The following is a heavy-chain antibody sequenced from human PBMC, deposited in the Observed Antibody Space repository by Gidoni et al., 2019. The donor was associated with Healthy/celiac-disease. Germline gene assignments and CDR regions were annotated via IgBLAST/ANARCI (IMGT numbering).Heavy chain of an antibody. V-gene: IGHV3-23*01. Sequence: DVQLLVSRGGLVQPGGSLRPSCAASGFTFSSYAMSWVRQAPGKGLEWVSAISGSGGSTYYADSVKGRFTISRDNSKNTLYRKMNSLRAEDTAVYYCAKDQGYYGSGSTWGQGTLVTVSS. CDR2: ISGSGGST. CDR3: AKDQGYYGSGST. J-gene: IGHJ5*02. D-gene: IGHD3-10*01. CDR1: GFTFSSYA.